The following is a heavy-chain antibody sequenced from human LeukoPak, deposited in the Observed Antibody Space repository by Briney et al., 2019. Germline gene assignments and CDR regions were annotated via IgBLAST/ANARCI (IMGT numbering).Heavy chain of an antibody. CDR2: ISSSSSTI. V-gene: IGHV3-48*04. J-gene: IGHJ3*02. CDR1: GFTFSSYS. CDR3: ARAPEGVRGVIADAFDI. Sequence: PGGSLRLSCAASGFTFSSYSMNWVRQAPGKGLEWVSYISSSSSTIYYADSVKGRFTISRDNAKNSLYLQMNSLRAEDTAVYYCARAPEGVRGVIADAFDIWGQGTMVTVSS. D-gene: IGHD3-10*01.